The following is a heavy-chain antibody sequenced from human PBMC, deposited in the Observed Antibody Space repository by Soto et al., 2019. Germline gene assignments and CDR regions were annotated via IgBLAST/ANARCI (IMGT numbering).Heavy chain of an antibody. CDR1: GYTFTGYY. V-gene: IGHV1-2*04. CDR2: INPNSGGT. Sequence: ASVKVSCKASGYTFTGYYMHWVRQAPGQGLEWMGWINPNSGGTNYAQKLQGWVTMTRDTSISTAYMELSSLRSEETAVYYCERDRGGYYDFWSGYRRRGMDVWGQGTTVTVSS. D-gene: IGHD3-3*01. CDR3: ERDRGGYYDFWSGYRRRGMDV. J-gene: IGHJ6*02.